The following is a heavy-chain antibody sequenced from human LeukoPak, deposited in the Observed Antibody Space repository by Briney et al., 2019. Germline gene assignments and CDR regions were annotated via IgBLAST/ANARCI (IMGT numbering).Heavy chain of an antibody. V-gene: IGHV3-43*02. CDR3: AKEFPYGANRTPLDY. CDR2: ISGDGGTT. J-gene: IGHJ4*02. Sequence: PGGSLRLSCAASGFTFDDYAMHWVRPAPGKGLEWVSLISGDGGTTYYADSVKGRFTISRDNSKNSLYLQMNSLRANDTALYYCAKEFPYGANRTPLDYWGQGTLVTVSS. D-gene: IGHD4/OR15-4a*01. CDR1: GFTFDDYA.